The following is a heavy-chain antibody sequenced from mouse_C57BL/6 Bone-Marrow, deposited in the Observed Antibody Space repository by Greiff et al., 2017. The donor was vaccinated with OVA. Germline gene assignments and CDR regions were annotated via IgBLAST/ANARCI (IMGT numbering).Heavy chain of an antibody. D-gene: IGHD2-4*01. CDR2: ISDGGSYT. CDR3: ARDGRRLRRGFAY. V-gene: IGHV5-4*01. J-gene: IGHJ3*01. Sequence: EVKLMESGGGLVKPGGSLKLSCAASGFTFSCYAMSWVRQTPEKRLEWVATISDGGSYTYYPDNVKGRFTISRDNAKNNLYLQMSHLKSEDTAMYYCARDGRRLRRGFAYWGQGTLVTVSA. CDR1: GFTFSCYA.